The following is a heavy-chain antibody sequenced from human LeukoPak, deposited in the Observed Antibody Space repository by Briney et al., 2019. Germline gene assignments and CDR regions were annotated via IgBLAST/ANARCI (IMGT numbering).Heavy chain of an antibody. CDR3: ASSRIMITFGGVIVPPFDY. D-gene: IGHD3-16*02. V-gene: IGHV4-39*01. CDR1: GGSISSSSYY. J-gene: IGHJ4*02. Sequence: SETLSLTCTVSGGSISSSSYYWGWIRQPPGKGLEWIGSIYYSGSTYYNPSLKSRVTISVDTSKNQFSLKLSSVTAADTAVYYCASSRIMITFGGVIVPPFDYWGQGTLVTVSS. CDR2: IYYSGST.